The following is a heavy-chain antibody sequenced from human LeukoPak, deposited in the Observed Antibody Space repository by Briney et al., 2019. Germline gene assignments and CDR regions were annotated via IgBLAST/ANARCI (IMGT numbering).Heavy chain of an antibody. CDR3: AKDTIVVVSAASNARAN. J-gene: IGHJ4*02. Sequence: GGSLRLSCAASGFTFSSYAMSWVRQAPGKGLEWVSAISGSGGSTYYADSVKGRFTISRDNSKNTLYLQMNSLRAEVTAVYYCAKDTIVVVSAASNARANWGQGTLVTVSS. CDR1: GFTFSSYA. D-gene: IGHD2-2*01. V-gene: IGHV3-23*01. CDR2: ISGSGGST.